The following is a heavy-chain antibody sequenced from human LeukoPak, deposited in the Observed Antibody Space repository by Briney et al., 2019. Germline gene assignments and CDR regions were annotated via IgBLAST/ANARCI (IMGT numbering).Heavy chain of an antibody. CDR3: ASPAEGSYYSPLDY. D-gene: IGHD1-26*01. CDR1: GGTFSSYA. J-gene: IGHJ4*02. CDR2: IIPIFGTA. Sequence: SVKVSCKASGGTFSSYAISWVRQAPGQGLEWMGGIIPIFGTANYAQKFQGRVTITRDTSASTAYMELSSLRSEDTAVYYCASPAEGSYYSPLDYWGQGTLVTVSS. V-gene: IGHV1-69*05.